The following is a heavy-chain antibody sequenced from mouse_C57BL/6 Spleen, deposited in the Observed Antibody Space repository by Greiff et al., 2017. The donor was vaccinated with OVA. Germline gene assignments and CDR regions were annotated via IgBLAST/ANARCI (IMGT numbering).Heavy chain of an antibody. V-gene: IGHV1-81*01. CDR3: ARVTTGAYYFDY. Sequence: QVQLKQSGAELARPGASVKLSCKASGYTFTSYGISWVKQRTGQGLEWIGEIYPRSGNTYYNEKFKGKATLTADKSSSTAYMELRSLTSEDSAVYFCARVTTGAYYFDYWGQGTTLTVSS. CDR1: GYTFTSYG. D-gene: IGHD1-1*01. J-gene: IGHJ2*01. CDR2: IYPRSGNT.